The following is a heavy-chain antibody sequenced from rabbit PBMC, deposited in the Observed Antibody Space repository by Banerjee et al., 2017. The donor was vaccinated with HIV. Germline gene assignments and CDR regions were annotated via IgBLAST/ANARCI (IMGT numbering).Heavy chain of an antibody. CDR1: GFSFSTYA. CDR3: ARGIDIGTHLDL. J-gene: IGHJ6*01. V-gene: IGHV1S40*01. Sequence: QSLEESGGDLVKPGASLTLTCTASGFSFSTYAMSWVRQAPGKGLESIAWINFGGGDTYYANWAKGRFTISKTSSTTVTLQMTSLTAADTATYFCARGIDIGTHLDLWGPGTLVTVS. CDR2: INFGGGDT.